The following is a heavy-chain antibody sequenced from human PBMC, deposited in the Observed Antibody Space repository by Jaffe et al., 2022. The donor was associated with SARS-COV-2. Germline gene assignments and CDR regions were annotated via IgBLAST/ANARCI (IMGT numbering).Heavy chain of an antibody. V-gene: IGHV3-15*01. CDR2: IKRKNDGGTT. CDR3: TATRRGDTYGYRRDFDS. Sequence: EVQLVESGGGLVKPGGSLRLSCAASGFTFSNAWMNWVRQAPGKGLEWVGRIKRKNDGGTTDYAAPVKDRFTISRDDSKNMLFLQMNSLITEDTALYFCTATRRGDTYGYRRDFDSWGQGTLVTVSS. CDR1: GFTFSNAW. D-gene: IGHD5-18*01. J-gene: IGHJ4*02.